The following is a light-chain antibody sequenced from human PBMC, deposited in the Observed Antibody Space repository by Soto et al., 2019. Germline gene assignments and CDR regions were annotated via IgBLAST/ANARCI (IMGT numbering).Light chain of an antibody. J-gene: IGLJ1*01. V-gene: IGLV2-14*01. Sequence: SALTQPASVSGSPGQSITISFTGTSSDVGGYNYVSWYQQHPGKAPKLMIYDVSNRPSGVSNRFSGSKSGNTASLTISGLQAEDEADYYCSSYTSSSTPYVFGTGTKLTVL. CDR3: SSYTSSSTPYV. CDR1: SSDVGGYNY. CDR2: DVS.